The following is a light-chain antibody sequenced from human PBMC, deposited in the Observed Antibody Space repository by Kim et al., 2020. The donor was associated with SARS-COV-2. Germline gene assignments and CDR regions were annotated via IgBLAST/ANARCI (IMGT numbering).Light chain of an antibody. J-gene: IGKJ1*01. Sequence: ASLGDRVTLTFRASQGIRSDLGWYQQKPGRAPTRLIYGASTLESGVPSRFSGSGSGTEFTLTISSLQPEDFATYYCLQHHAYPRTFGQGTKVDIK. V-gene: IGKV1-17*01. CDR2: GAS. CDR1: QGIRSD. CDR3: LQHHAYPRT.